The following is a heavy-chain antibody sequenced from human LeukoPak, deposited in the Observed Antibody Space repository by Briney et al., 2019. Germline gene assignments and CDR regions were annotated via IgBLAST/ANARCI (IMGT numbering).Heavy chain of an antibody. Sequence: GASVKVSCKASGYTFTSYDINWVRQATGQGLEWMGGIISVFGTTNYAQKFQGRVTFSTDESTSTAYMELRSLRSEDTAVYYCARVMGADTSMVWSHYYYMDVWGKGAAVTVSS. CDR3: ARVMGADTSMVWSHYYYMDV. CDR1: GYTFTSYD. D-gene: IGHD5-18*01. V-gene: IGHV1-69*05. CDR2: IISVFGTT. J-gene: IGHJ6*03.